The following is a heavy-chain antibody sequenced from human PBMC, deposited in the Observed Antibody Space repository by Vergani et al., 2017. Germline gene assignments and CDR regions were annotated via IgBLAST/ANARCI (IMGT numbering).Heavy chain of an antibody. V-gene: IGHV4-30-2*01. Sequence: QLQLQESGSGLVKPSQTLSLTCAVSGGSISSGGYSWSWIRQPPGKGLEWIGYIYHSGSTYYNPSLKSRVTISVDRSKNQCSLKLSSVTAADTAVYYCARAGGFGELFYGMDVWGQGTTVTVSS. J-gene: IGHJ6*02. D-gene: IGHD3-10*01. CDR2: IYHSGST. CDR1: GGSISSGGYS. CDR3: ARAGGFGELFYGMDV.